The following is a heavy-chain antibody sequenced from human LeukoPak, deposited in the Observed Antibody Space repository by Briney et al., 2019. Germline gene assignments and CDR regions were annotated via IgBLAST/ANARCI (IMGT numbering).Heavy chain of an antibody. J-gene: IGHJ4*02. Sequence: GGSLRLSCAASGFTFSSYGMHWVRQAPGKGLEWVAIISYDGGNKYYTDSVKGRFTISRDNAKNSLHLQMNSLRAEDTAVYYCATQRDGYNSPFDYWGQGTLVTVSS. CDR2: ISYDGGNK. CDR1: GFTFSSYG. D-gene: IGHD5-24*01. CDR3: ATQRDGYNSPFDY. V-gene: IGHV3-30*12.